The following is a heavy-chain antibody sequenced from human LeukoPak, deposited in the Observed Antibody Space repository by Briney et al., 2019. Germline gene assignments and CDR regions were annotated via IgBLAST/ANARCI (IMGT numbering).Heavy chain of an antibody. CDR3: VRRYCSSTSCYGEGTEYYFDY. Sequence: GGSLRLSCAASGFTFSDYYMSWIRQAPGKGLEWVSYISSSGSTIYYADSVKGRFTISRDNAKNSLYLQMNSLRAEDTAVYYCVRRYCSSTSCYGEGTEYYFDYWGQGTLVTVSS. CDR2: ISSSGSTI. V-gene: IGHV3-11*01. D-gene: IGHD2-2*01. J-gene: IGHJ4*02. CDR1: GFTFSDYY.